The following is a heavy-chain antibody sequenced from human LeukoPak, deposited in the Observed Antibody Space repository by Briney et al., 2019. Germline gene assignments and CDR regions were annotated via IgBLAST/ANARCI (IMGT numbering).Heavy chain of an antibody. D-gene: IGHD6-19*01. Sequence: ASVKVSCKASGYTFTSYGISWVRQAPGQGLEWMGWISAYNGNTNYAQKFQGRVTMTRNTSISTAYMELSSLRSEDTAVYYCARSYSSGKNWFDPWGQGTLVTVSS. V-gene: IGHV1-18*01. CDR2: ISAYNGNT. CDR1: GYTFTSYG. CDR3: ARSYSSGKNWFDP. J-gene: IGHJ5*02.